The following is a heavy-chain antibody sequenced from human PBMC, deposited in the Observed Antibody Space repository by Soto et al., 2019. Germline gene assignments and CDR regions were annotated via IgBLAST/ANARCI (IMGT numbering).Heavy chain of an antibody. CDR3: AIYFKYDYTGSYCDY. J-gene: IGHJ4*02. CDR1: GASIRSTHYF. V-gene: IGHV4-39*02. CDR2: FYSSCVT. D-gene: IGHD3-9*01. Sequence: SETLSLTCKVPGASIRSTHYFWGLIRQPPGKGLEWIGNFYSSCVTHYNPSLKSRVTISVDTSKNHFSLNLTSVTAADTALYYCAIYFKYDYTGSYCDYWGEGTLVTVSS.